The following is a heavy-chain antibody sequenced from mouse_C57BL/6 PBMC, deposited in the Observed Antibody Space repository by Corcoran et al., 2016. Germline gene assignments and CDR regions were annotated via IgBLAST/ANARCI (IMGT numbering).Heavy chain of an antibody. CDR1: GYTFTDYY. D-gene: IGHD2-3*01. CDR2: INPNNGGT. J-gene: IGHJ2*01. CDR3: ARRMVTTWDYFDY. V-gene: IGHV1-26*01. Sequence: EVQLQQSGPELVKPGASVKISCKASGYTFTDYYMNWVKKSHGKRLEWIGDINPNNGGTSYKPNFKGKATLPVDKSSSTSYMELRSLTSEDSAGYFWARRMVTTWDYFDYWGQCTTLTVSS.